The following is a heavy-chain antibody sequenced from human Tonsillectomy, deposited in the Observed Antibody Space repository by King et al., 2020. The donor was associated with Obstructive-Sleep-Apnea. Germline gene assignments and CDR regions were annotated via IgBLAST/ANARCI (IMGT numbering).Heavy chain of an antibody. J-gene: IGHJ6*04. CDR1: GYIFTNYG. CDR2: ISAYSGHT. Sequence: VQLVESGAEVEKSGASVKVSCKASGYIFTNYGISWVRQAPGQGLEWMGWISAYSGHTNYAQKFQGRVTMTTETSTSIVYMELRSLRSDDTAVYYCARESVLTLGMTFGGNYYGMDVWGEGTTVTVSS. CDR3: ARESVLTLGMTFGGNYYGMDV. D-gene: IGHD3-16*01. V-gene: IGHV1-18*01.